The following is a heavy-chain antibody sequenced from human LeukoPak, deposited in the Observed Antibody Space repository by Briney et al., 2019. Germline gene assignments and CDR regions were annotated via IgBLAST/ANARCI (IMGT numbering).Heavy chain of an antibody. J-gene: IGHJ4*02. CDR3: AKDLRDYGAPNYFDY. CDR2: IRSTANGYAT. D-gene: IGHD4-17*01. CDR1: GFTFSGSA. V-gene: IGHV3-73*01. Sequence: GGSLRLSCAASGFTFSGSALHWVRQASGKGLEWVGRIRSTANGYATAYAASVKGRFTISRDNSKNTLYLQMNSLRAEDTAVYYCAKDLRDYGAPNYFDYWGQGTLVTVSS.